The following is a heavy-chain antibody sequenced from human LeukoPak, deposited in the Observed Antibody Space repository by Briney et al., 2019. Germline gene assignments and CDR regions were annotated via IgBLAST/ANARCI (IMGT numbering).Heavy chain of an antibody. Sequence: SETLPLTCTVSGGSISSSSYYWGWIRQPPGKGLEWIGSIYYSPSLKSRVTISVDTSNNQFSLRLSSVTAADTAVYFCARQDLGTRYFDLWGRGALVTVSS. V-gene: IGHV4-39*01. D-gene: IGHD7-27*01. CDR1: GGSISSSSYY. CDR2: IYYS. J-gene: IGHJ2*01. CDR3: ARQDLGTRYFDL.